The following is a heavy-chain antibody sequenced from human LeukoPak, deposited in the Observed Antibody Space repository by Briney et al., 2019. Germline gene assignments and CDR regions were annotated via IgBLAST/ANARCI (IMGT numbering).Heavy chain of an antibody. CDR3: ARGPSLRGRYYYYYMDV. J-gene: IGHJ6*03. V-gene: IGHV3-21*04. D-gene: IGHD3-16*01. CDR1: GFTFSSYS. Sequence: GGSLRLSCAASGFTFSSYSFNWVRQAPGKGLEWVSSISSTSTYIYYADSVKGRFTISRDNTKNSLYLQMSSLRSEDTAVYYCARGPSLRGRYYYYYMDVWGKGTTVTVSS. CDR2: ISSTSTYI.